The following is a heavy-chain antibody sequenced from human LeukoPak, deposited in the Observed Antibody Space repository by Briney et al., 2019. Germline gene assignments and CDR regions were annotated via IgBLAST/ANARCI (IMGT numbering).Heavy chain of an antibody. CDR2: ISGSGGSK. CDR1: GFTFSSYA. Sequence: GGSLRLSCAASGFTFSSYAMSWVRQAPGKGLEWVSAISGSGGSKYYADSVKGRFTISRDNSKNTLYLQMNSLRVEDAAVYYCAKDSKIVGPTFRSYHYMDVWGKGTTVTVSS. D-gene: IGHD1-26*01. J-gene: IGHJ6*03. CDR3: AKDSKIVGPTFRSYHYMDV. V-gene: IGHV3-23*01.